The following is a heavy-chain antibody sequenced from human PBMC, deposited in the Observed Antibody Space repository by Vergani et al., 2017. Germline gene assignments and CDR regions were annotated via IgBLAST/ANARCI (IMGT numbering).Heavy chain of an antibody. Sequence: QVQLQESGPGLVKPSGTLSLTCAVSGGSISSSNWWSWVRQPPGKGLEWIWYIYYSGLTNYNPSLKSRVTISVDTSKNQFSLKLSSVTAADTAVYYCARVYSSGWYTTNWFDPWGQGTLVTVSS. CDR1: GGSISSSNW. D-gene: IGHD6-19*01. CDR2: IYYSGLT. V-gene: IGHV4-4*02. J-gene: IGHJ5*02. CDR3: ARVYSSGWYTTNWFDP.